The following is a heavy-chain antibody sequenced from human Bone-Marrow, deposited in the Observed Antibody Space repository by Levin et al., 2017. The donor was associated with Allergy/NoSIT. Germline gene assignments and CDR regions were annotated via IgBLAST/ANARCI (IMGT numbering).Heavy chain of an antibody. Sequence: GGSLRLSCAASGFTFSSYAMSWVRQAPGKGLEWVSAISGSGGSTYYADSVKGRFTISRDNSKNTLYLQMNSLRAEDTAVYYCAKILEWLRFVDWYFDLWGRGTLVTVSS. CDR2: ISGSGGST. CDR3: AKILEWLRFVDWYFDL. D-gene: IGHD5-12*01. J-gene: IGHJ2*01. CDR1: GFTFSSYA. V-gene: IGHV3-23*01.